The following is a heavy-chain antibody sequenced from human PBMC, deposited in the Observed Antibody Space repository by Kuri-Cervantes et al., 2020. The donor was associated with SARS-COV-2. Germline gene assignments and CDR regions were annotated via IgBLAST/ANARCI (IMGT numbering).Heavy chain of an antibody. J-gene: IGHJ4*02. Sequence: GSLRLSCAVYGGSFSGYYWSWIRQPPGKGLEWIGSIYYSGSTYYNPSLKSRVTISVDTSKNQFSLKLSSVTAADTAVYYCARKGLWSGYLNWGQGTLVTVSS. CDR2: IYYSGST. D-gene: IGHD3-3*01. V-gene: IGHV4-34*01. CDR1: GGSFSGYY. CDR3: ARKGLWSGYLN.